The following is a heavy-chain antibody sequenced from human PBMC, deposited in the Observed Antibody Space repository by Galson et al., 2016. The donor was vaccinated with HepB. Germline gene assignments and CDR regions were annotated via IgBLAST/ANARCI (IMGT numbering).Heavy chain of an antibody. D-gene: IGHD5-12*01. CDR2: IYYSGNT. CDR3: ARGAEWLHYFDY. V-gene: IGHV4-31*03. J-gene: IGHJ4*02. Sequence: TLSLTCTVSGGSINSGAYYWSWIRQHPGKGLEWIGYIYYSGNTYYNPSLKSRVTISVDTSKDQFSLELSSMTAADTAVYYCARGAEWLHYFDYWGQGTLVTVSS. CDR1: GGSINSGAYY.